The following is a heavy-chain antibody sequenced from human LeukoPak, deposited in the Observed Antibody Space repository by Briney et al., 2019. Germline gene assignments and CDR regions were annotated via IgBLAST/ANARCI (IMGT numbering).Heavy chain of an antibody. CDR2: IRYDGSNK. CDR1: GFTFSSYG. J-gene: IGHJ4*02. D-gene: IGHD2-2*01. Sequence: PGGSLRLSCAASGFTFSSYGMHWVRQAPGKGLEWVAFIRYDGSNKYYADSVKGRFTISRDNSKNTLYLQMNSLRAEDTAVYYCAKDQFDIVVVPAAPGGDSSGCAAFDYWGQGTLVTVSS. CDR3: AKDQFDIVVVPAAPGGDSSGCAAFDY. V-gene: IGHV3-30*02.